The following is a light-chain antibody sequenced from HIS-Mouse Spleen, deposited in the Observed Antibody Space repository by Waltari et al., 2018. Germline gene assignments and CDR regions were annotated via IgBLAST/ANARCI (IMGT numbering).Light chain of an antibody. CDR3: YSTDSSGNHRV. J-gene: IGLJ2*01. Sequence: SYELTQPPSVSVSPGQTARITCSGDALPKKYAYWYQQTSGQAPLLVIYEDRKRPSGIPGRFSGSSAGTMATLTISGAQVEDEADYYCYSTDSSGNHRVFGGGTKLTVL. CDR1: ALPKKY. CDR2: EDR. V-gene: IGLV3-10*01.